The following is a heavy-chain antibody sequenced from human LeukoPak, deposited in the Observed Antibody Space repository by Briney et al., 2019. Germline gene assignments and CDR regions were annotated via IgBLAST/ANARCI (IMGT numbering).Heavy chain of an antibody. Sequence: SETLSLTCAVYGGSFSGYYWSWIRQPPGKGLEWIGEINHSGSTNYNPSLKSRVTMSGDTSKNQFSLKLSSVTAADTAVYFCARVGYSYVINDWSRTGLGAYPTKCYYHMDVWGKGTTVTVSS. J-gene: IGHJ6*03. D-gene: IGHD5-18*01. V-gene: IGHV4-34*01. CDR1: GGSFSGYY. CDR2: INHSGST. CDR3: ARVGYSYVINDWSRTGLGAYPTKCYYHMDV.